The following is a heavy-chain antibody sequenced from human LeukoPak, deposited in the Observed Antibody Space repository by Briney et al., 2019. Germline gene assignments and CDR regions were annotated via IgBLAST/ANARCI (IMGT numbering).Heavy chain of an antibody. Sequence: GGSLRLSCAASGFTFSSYEMNWVRQAPGKGLEWVSYIDSSGSTIHYADSVKGRFTISRDNAKNSLYLQMNSLRAEDTAVYYCARALGYSYGPHFDYWGQGTLVTVSS. J-gene: IGHJ4*02. CDR3: ARALGYSYGPHFDY. CDR2: IDSSGSTI. D-gene: IGHD5-18*01. V-gene: IGHV3-48*03. CDR1: GFTFSSYE.